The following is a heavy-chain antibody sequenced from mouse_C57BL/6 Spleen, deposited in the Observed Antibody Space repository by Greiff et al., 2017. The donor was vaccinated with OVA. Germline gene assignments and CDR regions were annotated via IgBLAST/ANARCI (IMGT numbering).Heavy chain of an antibody. J-gene: IGHJ3*01. D-gene: IGHD4-1*01. CDR1: GFTFTDYY. V-gene: IGHV7-3*01. CDR3: ARYISSNGDEGFAY. CDR2: IRNKANGYTT. Sequence: DVMLVESGGGLVQPGGSLSLSCAASGFTFTDYYMSWVRQPPGKALEWLGFIRNKANGYTTEYSASVKGRFTISRDNSQSILYLQMNALRAEDSATYYCARYISSNGDEGFAYWGQGTLVTVSA.